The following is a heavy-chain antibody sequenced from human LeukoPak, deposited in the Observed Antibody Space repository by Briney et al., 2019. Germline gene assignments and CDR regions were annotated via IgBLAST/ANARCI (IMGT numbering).Heavy chain of an antibody. CDR3: AKDIEAVAPGGYFDL. Sequence: GGSLRLSCAASGFTFDDYAMHWVRQAPGKGLEWVSLISWDGGSTYYADSVKGRFTISRDNSKNSLYLQMNSLRAEDTALYYCAKDIEAVAPGGYFDLWGRGTLVTVSS. CDR1: GFTFDDYA. J-gene: IGHJ2*01. D-gene: IGHD6-19*01. CDR2: ISWDGGST. V-gene: IGHV3-43D*03.